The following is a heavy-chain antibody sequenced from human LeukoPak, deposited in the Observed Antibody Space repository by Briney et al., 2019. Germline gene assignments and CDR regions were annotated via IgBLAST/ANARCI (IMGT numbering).Heavy chain of an antibody. V-gene: IGHV4-59*01. J-gene: IGHJ4*02. CDR3: ARDSTYYYDSSRYTYFDY. CDR1: GGSISSYY. Sequence: SETLSLTCTVSGGSISSYYWSWIRQPPGKGLEWIGYIYYSGSTNYNPSLKSRVTISVDTSKNQFSLKLSSVTAADTAVYYCARDSTYYYDSSRYTYFDYWGQGTLVTVSS. D-gene: IGHD3-22*01. CDR2: IYYSGST.